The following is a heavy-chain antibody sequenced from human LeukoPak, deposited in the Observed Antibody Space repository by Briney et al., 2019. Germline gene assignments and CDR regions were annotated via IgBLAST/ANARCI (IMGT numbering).Heavy chain of an antibody. D-gene: IGHD2-8*01. V-gene: IGHV3-48*04. Sequence: GGSLRLSCAASGFTFRNAWMSWVRQAPGKGLEWVSYISSSSSTIYYADSVKGRFTISRDNAKNSLYLQMNSLRAEDTAVYYCARDLVSAGGYFDYWGQGTLVTVSS. CDR2: ISSSSSTI. CDR3: ARDLVSAGGYFDY. CDR1: GFTFRNAW. J-gene: IGHJ4*02.